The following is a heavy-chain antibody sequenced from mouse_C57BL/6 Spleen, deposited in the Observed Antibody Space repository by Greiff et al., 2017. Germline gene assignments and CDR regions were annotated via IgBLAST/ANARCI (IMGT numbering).Heavy chain of an antibody. CDR2: IDPSDSYT. J-gene: IGHJ4*01. CDR1: GYTFTSYW. Sequence: QVQLQQPGAELVMPGASVKLSCKASGYTFTSYWMHWVKQRPGQGLEWIGEIDPSDSYTNYNQKFKDKATLTVDKSSSTAYMQLSSLTSDDSAVXYCEREAGDYWGQGTPVTVSA. CDR3: EREAGDY. V-gene: IGHV1-69*01.